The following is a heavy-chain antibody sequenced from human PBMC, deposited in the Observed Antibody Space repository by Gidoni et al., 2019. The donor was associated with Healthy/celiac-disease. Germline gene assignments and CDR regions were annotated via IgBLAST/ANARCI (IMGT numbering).Heavy chain of an antibody. CDR3: ARHIIVTTIESPFDY. CDR2: IYYSGST. V-gene: IGHV4-39*01. Sequence: QLQLQESGPGLVKPSETLSLTCTVSGGSISSSNYYWGWIRQPPGKGLEWIGSIYYSGSTYYNPSLKSRVTISVDTSENRFSLRLSSVTAADTAVYYCARHIIVTTIESPFDYWGQGTLVTVSS. D-gene: IGHD5-12*01. J-gene: IGHJ4*02. CDR1: GGSISSSNYY.